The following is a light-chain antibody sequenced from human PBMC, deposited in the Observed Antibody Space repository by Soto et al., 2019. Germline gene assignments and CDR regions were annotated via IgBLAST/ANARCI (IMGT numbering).Light chain of an antibody. Sequence: DILMTQSPSSLSASVGDSVTITCRASQTITYYLNWYQKKPGSAPNLLIYAASTLHTGVPSRFSGSGSGTEFTLTISSLQPEDFATYYCQQSYSVPRTFGQGTTVEVK. J-gene: IGKJ1*01. V-gene: IGKV1-39*01. CDR3: QQSYSVPRT. CDR2: AAS. CDR1: QTITYY.